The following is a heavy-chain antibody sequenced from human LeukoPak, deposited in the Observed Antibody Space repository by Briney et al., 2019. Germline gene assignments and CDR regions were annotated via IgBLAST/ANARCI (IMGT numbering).Heavy chain of an antibody. D-gene: IGHD6-13*01. J-gene: IGHJ4*02. CDR2: IYYSGST. Sequence: SETLSLTCTVSGGSISSYYWSWIRQPPGKGLEWIGYIYYSGSTNYNPSLKSRVTISVDTSKNQFSLKLSSVTAADTAVYYCARIAAAGTLVDYWGQGTLVTVSS. CDR3: ARIAAAGTLVDY. CDR1: GGSISSYY. V-gene: IGHV4-59*01.